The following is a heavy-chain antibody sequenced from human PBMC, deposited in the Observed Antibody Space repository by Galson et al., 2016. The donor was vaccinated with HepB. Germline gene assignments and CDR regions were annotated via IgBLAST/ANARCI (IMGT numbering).Heavy chain of an antibody. D-gene: IGHD3-10*01. V-gene: IGHV1-2*04. J-gene: IGHJ6*02. CDR1: GYTFTDYH. Sequence: SVKVSCKASGYTFTDYHIHWVRQAPGQRLEWMGWISPSSGGTNYARKFQGWVTMTRDTSISTVYMEVARLRSDDTAVYYCARSVLPAVIRTSYYYGMDVWGQGTTV. CDR2: ISPSSGGT. CDR3: ARSVLPAVIRTSYYYGMDV.